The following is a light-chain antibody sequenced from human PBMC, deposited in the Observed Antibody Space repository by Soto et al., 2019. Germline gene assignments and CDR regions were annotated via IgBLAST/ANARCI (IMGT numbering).Light chain of an antibody. CDR2: AAS. J-gene: IGKJ1*01. CDR1: QGISSY. V-gene: IGKV1-9*01. CDR3: QQYNNWPPWT. Sequence: IQLTQSPSSLSAFVGDRVTITCRASQGISSYLAWCQQKPGKAPNLLIYAASTLQSGVPSRFSGSGSGTDFTLTISSLQPEDFATYYCQQYNNWPPWTFGQGTKVEIK.